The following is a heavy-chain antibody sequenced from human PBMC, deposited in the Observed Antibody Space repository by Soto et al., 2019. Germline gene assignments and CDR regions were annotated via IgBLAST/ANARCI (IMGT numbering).Heavy chain of an antibody. CDR1: GFTFSSYA. CDR2: ISGSGGST. CDR3: AQDLVLLWFGQLGPFDY. D-gene: IGHD3-10*01. J-gene: IGHJ4*02. V-gene: IGHV3-23*01. Sequence: GGSLRLSCAASGFTFSSYAMSWVRQAPGKVLEWVSAISGSGGSTYYADSVKGRFTISRDNSKNTLYLQMNSLRAEDTAVYYCAQDLVLLWFGQLGPFDYWGQGSLVTVSS.